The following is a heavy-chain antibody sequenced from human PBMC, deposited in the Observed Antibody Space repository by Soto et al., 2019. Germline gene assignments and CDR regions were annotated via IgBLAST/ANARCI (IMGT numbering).Heavy chain of an antibody. V-gene: IGHV1-69*06. J-gene: IGHJ6*02. Sequence: ASVKVSCKASGGTFSSYAISWVRQAPGQGLEWMGGIIPIFGTANYAQKFQGRVTITADKSTSTAYMELSSLRSEDTAVYYCARVIAARDYYGMDVWGQGTTVTVSS. CDR2: IIPIFGTA. D-gene: IGHD6-6*01. CDR3: ARVIAARDYYGMDV. CDR1: GGTFSSYA.